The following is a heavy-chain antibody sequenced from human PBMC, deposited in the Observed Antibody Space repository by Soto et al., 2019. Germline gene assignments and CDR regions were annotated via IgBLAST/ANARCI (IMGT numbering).Heavy chain of an antibody. J-gene: IGHJ6*02. CDR1: TVTFGSYA. Sequence: TSVEVNWKACTVTFGSYAMSWVPQAPGQGLEWMRGIIPIFGTANYAQKFQGRVKINADESTSTAYMELSSLRSDDTAVYYCARDRVTMIVVPCSGMDVWGQGTTVTVSS. CDR2: IIPIFGTA. CDR3: ARDRVTMIVVPCSGMDV. D-gene: IGHD3-22*01. V-gene: IGHV1-69*01.